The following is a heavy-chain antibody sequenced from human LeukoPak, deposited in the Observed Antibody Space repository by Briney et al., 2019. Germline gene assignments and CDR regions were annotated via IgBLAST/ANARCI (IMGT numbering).Heavy chain of an antibody. D-gene: IGHD2-2*01. CDR2: IYHSGKS. CDR1: GYSINNNYY. J-gene: IGHJ3*02. V-gene: IGHV4-38-2*02. Sequence: SETLSLTCTVSGYSINNNYYWDWVRQPPGKGLEWIASIYHSGKSYYNPSLKSRVTISVDTSKNQFSLKLSSVTAADTAVYYCAREGGGGYCSSTSCHAFDIWGQGTMVTVSS. CDR3: AREGGGGYCSSTSCHAFDI.